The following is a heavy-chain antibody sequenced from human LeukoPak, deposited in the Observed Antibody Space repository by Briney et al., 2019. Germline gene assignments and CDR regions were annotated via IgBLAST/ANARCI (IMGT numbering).Heavy chain of an antibody. J-gene: IGHJ4*02. CDR2: ISYDGSNK. Sequence: SGGSLRLSCAASGFTFNSYGMHWVRQAPGRGLEWVAVISYDGSNKYYADSVKGRFSISRDNSKSTLYLQMSSLRTEDTAEYYCAKDPQMVAKYYFDSWGQGTLVTVSS. CDR1: GFTFNSYG. V-gene: IGHV3-30*18. CDR3: AKDPQMVAKYYFDS. D-gene: IGHD2-8*01.